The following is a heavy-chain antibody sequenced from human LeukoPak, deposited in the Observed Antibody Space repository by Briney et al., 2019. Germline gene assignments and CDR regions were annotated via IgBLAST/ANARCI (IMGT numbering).Heavy chain of an antibody. J-gene: IGHJ4*02. V-gene: IGHV3-23*01. D-gene: IGHD2-15*01. CDR2: ISEGGANR. CDR1: GFTLGAYA. Sequence: GGSLRLSCAVSGFTLGAYAMSWVRQAPEKGQELVSGISEGGANRYYADSVKGRFTISRDNAKSSLYLQMNSLRAEDTAVYYCASGYCSAGSCHNFDYWGQGTLVTVSS. CDR3: ASGYCSAGSCHNFDY.